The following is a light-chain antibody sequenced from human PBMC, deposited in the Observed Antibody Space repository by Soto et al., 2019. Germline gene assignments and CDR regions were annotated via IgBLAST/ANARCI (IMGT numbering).Light chain of an antibody. CDR2: RNN. J-gene: IGLJ1*01. V-gene: IGLV1-47*01. Sequence: QSVLTQPPSASGTPGQRVTISCSGSSSNIGSNYVYWYQQLPGTAPKLLIYRNNQRPSGVPDRFSGSKSGTSASLAISGFRSEDEADYYCEAWDDSMSGYVFGTGTKVTVL. CDR3: EAWDDSMSGYV. CDR1: SSNIGSNY.